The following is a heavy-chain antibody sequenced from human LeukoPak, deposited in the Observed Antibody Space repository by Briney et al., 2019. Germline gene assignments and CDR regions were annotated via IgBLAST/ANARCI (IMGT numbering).Heavy chain of an antibody. Sequence: GGSLTLSCAASGFTFSSYAMHWVRQAPGKGLEWVAVISYDGSNKNYADSVKGRFTISRDNSKNTLYLQMNSLRAEDTAVYYCARDLNDYVWGSYRPDAFDIWGQGTMVTVSS. CDR1: GFTFSSYA. CDR3: ARDLNDYVWGSYRPDAFDI. CDR2: ISYDGSNK. D-gene: IGHD3-16*02. V-gene: IGHV3-30-3*01. J-gene: IGHJ3*02.